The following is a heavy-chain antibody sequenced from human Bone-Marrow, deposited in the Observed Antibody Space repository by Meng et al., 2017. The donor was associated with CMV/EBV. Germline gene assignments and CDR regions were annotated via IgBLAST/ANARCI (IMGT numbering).Heavy chain of an antibody. Sequence: LTCAVYGGSFSGYYWSWVRQTPGGGLEWVSAISGSGANTYFADSVKGRFTVSRDNSNNTLYLQMNNLRAEDTAVYYCTKDRGGFRYCSGGTCYKFDYWGQGTLVTVSS. CDR2: ISGSGANT. CDR3: TKDRGGFRYCSGGTCYKFDY. D-gene: IGHD2-15*01. J-gene: IGHJ4*02. V-gene: IGHV3-23*01. CDR1: GGSFSGYY.